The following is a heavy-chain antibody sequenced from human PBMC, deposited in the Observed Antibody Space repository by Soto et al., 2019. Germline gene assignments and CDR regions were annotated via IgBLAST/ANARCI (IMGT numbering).Heavy chain of an antibody. Sequence: SETLSLTCTVSGGSISSGDYYWSWIRQPPGKGLEWIGYIYYSGSTYYNPSLKSRVTISVDTSKNQFSLKLSSVTAADTAVYYCARDRWDGSTGFDYCGQGTLVTVSS. D-gene: IGHD1-26*01. V-gene: IGHV4-30-4*01. CDR2: IYYSGST. J-gene: IGHJ4*02. CDR1: GGSISSGDYY. CDR3: ARDRWDGSTGFDY.